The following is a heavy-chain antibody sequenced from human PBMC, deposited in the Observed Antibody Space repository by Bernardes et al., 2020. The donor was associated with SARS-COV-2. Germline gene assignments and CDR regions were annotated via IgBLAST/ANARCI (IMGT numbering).Heavy chain of an antibody. CDR3: TTDPDYYDSSGFQGGDAFDI. V-gene: IGHV3-15*01. J-gene: IGHJ3*02. CDR1: GFTFSNAW. CDR2: VKCNTDGGTT. D-gene: IGHD3-22*01. Sequence: GGSLRLSCAASGFTFSNAWMSWVRQAPRKGLEWVVRVKCNTDGGTTNYAAHVKCRFTISRDDSKNTLYLQMNSLKTEDTAVYYCTTDPDYYDSSGFQGGDAFDIWGKGTMVTVSS.